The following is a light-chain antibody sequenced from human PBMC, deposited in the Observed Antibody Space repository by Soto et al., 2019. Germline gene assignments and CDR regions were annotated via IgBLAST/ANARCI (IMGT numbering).Light chain of an antibody. CDR1: QSISSY. CDR2: AAS. CDR3: QQSYSTPWT. Sequence: DIQKTQSPSSLSASVGDRVTIGCRASQSISSYLNWYQQKPGKAPKLLIYAASSLQSGVPSRFSGSGSGTDFTLTISSLQPEDFATYYCQQSYSTPWTFGQGTKVEIK. J-gene: IGKJ1*01. V-gene: IGKV1-39*01.